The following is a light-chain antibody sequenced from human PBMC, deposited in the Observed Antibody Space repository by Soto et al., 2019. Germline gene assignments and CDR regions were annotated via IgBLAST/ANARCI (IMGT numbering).Light chain of an antibody. CDR1: QSVSSYY. J-gene: IGKJ2*01. CDR3: QQYGSSPLYT. Sequence: EIVLTQSPGTLSLSPGERATLSCRASQSVSSYYLAWYQQKPGQAPRLLISGASSRATGIPDRFSGSGSGTDFTLTISRLEPEDFAVYYCQQYGSSPLYTFGQGTKLEIK. CDR2: GAS. V-gene: IGKV3-20*01.